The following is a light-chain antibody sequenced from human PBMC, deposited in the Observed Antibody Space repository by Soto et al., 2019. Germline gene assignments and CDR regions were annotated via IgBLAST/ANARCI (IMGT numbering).Light chain of an antibody. V-gene: IGKV1-6*01. Sequence: AIQMNQSPAALSAYVGDRVTITCRASQGIRNDLGWYQQKPGKAPKLLIYAASSLQSGVPSRFSGSGSGTDFTLTISSLQPEDFATYYCLQDYNYPLTFGGGTNVDI. J-gene: IGKJ4*01. CDR1: QGIRND. CDR3: LQDYNYPLT. CDR2: AAS.